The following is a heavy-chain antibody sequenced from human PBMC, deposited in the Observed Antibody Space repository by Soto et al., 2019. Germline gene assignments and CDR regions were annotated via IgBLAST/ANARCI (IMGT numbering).Heavy chain of an antibody. CDR2: INVGNGNA. Sequence: QVLLVQSGAEVKKPGASVKVSCKTSGYTYTEYPIHWVRQAPGQGLEWMGWINVGNGNAKYSQKFQGRVTMTRDTSASTVYMELSSLGSEDTAVYYCTSSSERGYWGQGTLVTVSS. CDR1: GYTYTEYP. J-gene: IGHJ4*02. V-gene: IGHV1-3*01. CDR3: TSSSERGY.